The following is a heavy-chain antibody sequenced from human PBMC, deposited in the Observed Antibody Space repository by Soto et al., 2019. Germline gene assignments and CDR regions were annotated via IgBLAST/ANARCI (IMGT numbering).Heavy chain of an antibody. CDR1: GFTFSGYW. CDR2: IKHDGSVQ. Sequence: QLVESGGGLVQPGGSLRLSCEASGFTFSGYWMSWVRQAPGKGLGWVADIKHDGSVQYYVDSVKGRFTISRDNAKKLLYLQMNGLRAEDTALYYCARATYSNAWYRFDLWGQGTLLTVSS. CDR3: ARATYSNAWYRFDL. V-gene: IGHV3-7*03. J-gene: IGHJ4*02. D-gene: IGHD4-4*01.